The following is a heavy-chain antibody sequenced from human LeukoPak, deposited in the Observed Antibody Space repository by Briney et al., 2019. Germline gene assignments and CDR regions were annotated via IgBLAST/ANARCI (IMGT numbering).Heavy chain of an antibody. CDR3: AKTEYDYVWGTSTPTGWFDP. CDR1: GFTFSSYR. CDR2: ISSSSSTI. Sequence: GGSLRLSCAASGFTFSSYRMNWVRQAPGKGLEWVSYISSSSSTIYYADSVKGRFTISRDNAKNSLYLQMNSLRAEDTAVYYCAKTEYDYVWGTSTPTGWFDPWGQGTLVTVSS. D-gene: IGHD3-16*01. J-gene: IGHJ5*02. V-gene: IGHV3-48*01.